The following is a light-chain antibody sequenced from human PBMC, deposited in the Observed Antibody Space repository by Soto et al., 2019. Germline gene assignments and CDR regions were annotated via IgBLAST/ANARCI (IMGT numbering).Light chain of an antibody. J-gene: IGLJ2*01. V-gene: IGLV4-69*01. CDR2: LNRDGSH. Sequence: QSVLTQSPSASASLGASVKLTCTLSSGHSNYAIAWHQQQPEKGPRYLMKLNRDGSHSKGDGIPNRFSGSSSGAARYLTISSLQSEDEAGYYSQTWGTGIVIFGGGTKLTVL. CDR1: SGHSNYA. CDR3: QTWGTGIVI.